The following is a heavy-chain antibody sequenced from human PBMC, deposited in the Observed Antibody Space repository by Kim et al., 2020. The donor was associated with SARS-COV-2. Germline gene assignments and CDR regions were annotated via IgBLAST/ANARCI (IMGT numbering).Heavy chain of an antibody. CDR3: ARDGSPCYGSGCYRDAFDI. CDR2: ISYDGSNK. D-gene: IGHD3-10*01. Sequence: GGSLRLSCAASGFTFSSYAMHWVRQAPGKGLEWVAVISYDGSNKYYADSVKGRFTISRDNSKNTLYLQMNSLRAEDTAAYYCARDGSPCYGSGCYRDAFDIWGQGTMVTVSS. J-gene: IGHJ3*02. V-gene: IGHV3-30*04. CDR1: GFTFSSYA.